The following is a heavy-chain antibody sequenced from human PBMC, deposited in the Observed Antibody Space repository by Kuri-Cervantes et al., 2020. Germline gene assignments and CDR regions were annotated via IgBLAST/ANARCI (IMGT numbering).Heavy chain of an antibody. CDR2: ISSSGGTI. J-gene: IGHJ3*02. V-gene: IGHV3-11*04. Sequence: GESLKISCAASGFTFSDYYMSWIRQAPGKGLEWVSYISSSGGTIYYADSVKGRFTMSRDNAKNSLYLQMNSLRAEDTAVYYCARRGPRRSWYLNDAFDIWGQGTMVTVSS. D-gene: IGHD6-13*01. CDR3: ARRGPRRSWYLNDAFDI. CDR1: GFTFSDYY.